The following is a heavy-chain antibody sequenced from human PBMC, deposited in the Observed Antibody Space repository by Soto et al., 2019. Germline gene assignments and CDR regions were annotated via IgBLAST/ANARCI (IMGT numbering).Heavy chain of an antibody. CDR1: GFTFSHYW. CDR2: INGDGSIT. V-gene: IGHV3-74*01. CDR3: TKDTFGAEDY. Sequence: GGSLRLSCAASGFTFSHYWMHWVRQAPGKGLMCVSRINGDGSITNYADSVKGRFTISRDNAKNTLYLQMNSLRAEDTAVYYCTKDTFGAEDYWGQGTLVTVYS. J-gene: IGHJ4*02. D-gene: IGHD3-16*01.